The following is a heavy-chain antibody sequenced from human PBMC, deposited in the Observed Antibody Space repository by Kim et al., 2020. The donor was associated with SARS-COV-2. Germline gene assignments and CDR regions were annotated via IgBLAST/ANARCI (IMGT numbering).Heavy chain of an antibody. Sequence: SETLSLTCTVSGGSISSYYWSWIRQPPGKGLEWIGYIYYSGSTNYNPSLKSRVTISVDTSKNQFPLKLSSVTAADTAVYYCAREGTSPLYSSSWYLNWFDPWGQGTLVTVSS. CDR2: IYYSGST. V-gene: IGHV4-59*01. CDR3: AREGTSPLYSSSWYLNWFDP. CDR1: GGSISSYY. J-gene: IGHJ5*02. D-gene: IGHD6-13*01.